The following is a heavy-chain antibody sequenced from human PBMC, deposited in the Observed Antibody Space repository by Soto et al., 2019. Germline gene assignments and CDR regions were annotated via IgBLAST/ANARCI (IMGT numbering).Heavy chain of an antibody. J-gene: IGHJ5*02. CDR2: INAGNGNT. Sequence: ASVTVSCKASVYTSTNYAMHWVRQAPGQRLEWMGWINAGNGNTKYSQKFQGRVTITRDTSASTAYMELSSLRSEDTAVYYCARVGYSSSWRTLGYWFDPWGQGTLVTVSS. D-gene: IGHD6-13*01. V-gene: IGHV1-3*01. CDR1: VYTSTNYA. CDR3: ARVGYSSSWRTLGYWFDP.